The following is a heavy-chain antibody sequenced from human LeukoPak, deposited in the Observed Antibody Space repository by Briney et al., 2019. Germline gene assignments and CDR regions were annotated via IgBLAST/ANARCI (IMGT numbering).Heavy chain of an antibody. CDR3: ARDNPYSSSRYYMDV. CDR2: INHSGST. CDR1: GGSFSGYY. D-gene: IGHD6-13*01. V-gene: IGHV4-34*01. Sequence: SETLSLTCAVYGGSFSGYYWSWIRQPPGKGLEWIGEINHSGSTNYNPSLKSRVTISVDTSKNQFSLKLGSVTAADTAVYYCARDNPYSSSRYYMDVWGKGTTVTVSS. J-gene: IGHJ6*03.